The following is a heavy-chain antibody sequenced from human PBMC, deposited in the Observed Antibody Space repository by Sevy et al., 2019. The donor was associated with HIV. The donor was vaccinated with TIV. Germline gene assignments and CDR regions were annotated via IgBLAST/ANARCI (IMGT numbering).Heavy chain of an antibody. Sequence: GGSLRLSCAASGFTFSKYSMSWVRQPPGKGLEWVSTLSFGCGEINYADSVKGRFTISRDNSESSLYLQMNNLRPEDTAVYYCAREGCTKPHDYWGQGTLVTVSS. CDR1: GFTFSKYS. V-gene: IGHV3-23*01. J-gene: IGHJ4*02. CDR3: AREGCTKPHDY. D-gene: IGHD2-8*01. CDR2: LSFGCGEI.